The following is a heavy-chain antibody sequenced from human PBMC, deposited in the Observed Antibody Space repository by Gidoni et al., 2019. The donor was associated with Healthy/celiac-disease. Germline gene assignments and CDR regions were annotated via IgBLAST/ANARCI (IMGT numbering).Heavy chain of an antibody. D-gene: IGHD3-3*01. CDR2: FDPEDGET. CDR3: ATSLGFWSGYSNDFDY. V-gene: IGHV1-24*01. CDR1: GYTLTELS. Sequence: QVQLVQSGAEVKKPGASVKVSCKVSGYTLTELSMHWVRQAPGKGLEWMGGFDPEDGETIYAQKFQGRVTMTEDTSTDTAYMELSSLRSEDTAVYYCATSLGFWSGYSNDFDYWGQGTLVTVSS. J-gene: IGHJ4*02.